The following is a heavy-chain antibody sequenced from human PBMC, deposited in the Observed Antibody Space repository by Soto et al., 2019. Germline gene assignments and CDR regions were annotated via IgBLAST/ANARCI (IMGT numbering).Heavy chain of an antibody. Sequence: PSETLSIPCTVSGGYISSYYWSWIRQPPGRGLEWIGYIYYDGSTNYNPSLNSRVTMSVDTSKSLLSLRLTSVTAADTAVYYCARERDHGGHSYFQHWGPGTLVTVSS. CDR1: GGYISSYY. D-gene: IGHD4-17*01. J-gene: IGHJ1*01. V-gene: IGHV4-59*01. CDR2: IYYDGST. CDR3: ARERDHGGHSYFQH.